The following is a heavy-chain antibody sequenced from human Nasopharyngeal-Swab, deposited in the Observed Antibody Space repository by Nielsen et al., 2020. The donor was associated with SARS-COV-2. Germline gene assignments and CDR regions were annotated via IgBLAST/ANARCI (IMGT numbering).Heavy chain of an antibody. CDR2: ISRGGSTI. CDR3: ARDQTPLLEGWVYFDY. Sequence: GESLKISCTVSGFTFSAYEMNWVRQAPGKGLEWLSSISRGGSTIHYADSVKGRFTISRDDAKNSLYLQMDSLRADDTAIYYCARDQTPLLEGWVYFDYWGQGTLVTVSS. J-gene: IGHJ4*02. CDR1: GFTFSAYE. V-gene: IGHV3-48*03. D-gene: IGHD1-26*01.